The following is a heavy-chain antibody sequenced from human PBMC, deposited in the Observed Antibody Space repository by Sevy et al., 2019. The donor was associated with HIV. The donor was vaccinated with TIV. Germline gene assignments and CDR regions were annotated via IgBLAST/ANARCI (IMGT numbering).Heavy chain of an antibody. J-gene: IGHJ6*02. Sequence: GGSLRLSCAASGFTFSTYGMHWVRQAPGKGLEWVAVISYAGSSQYYADSVKGRFTISRDNSKNTWYLQMNSLRAEDTAVYCCAKASVDYYYYYGMDVWGQGTTVTVSS. CDR3: AKASVDYYYYYGMDV. CDR1: GFTFSTYG. D-gene: IGHD2-21*01. CDR2: ISYAGSSQ. V-gene: IGHV3-30*18.